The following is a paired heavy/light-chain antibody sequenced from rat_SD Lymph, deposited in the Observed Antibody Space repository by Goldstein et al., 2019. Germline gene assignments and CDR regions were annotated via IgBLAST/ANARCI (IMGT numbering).Light chain of an antibody. CDR3: WQGTHFPLT. CDR1: QSLLGTSGKTF. J-gene: IGKJ5*01. CDR2: QVS. V-gene: IGKV1S1*01. Sequence: DVVMTQTPVSLSLAIGQPASISCKSSQSLLGTSGKTFLNWILQRPGQSPKRLIYQVSKLYSEVPDRFSGSGSETEFTLKISRVEAEDLGVYYCWQGTHFPLTFGSGTKLEIK.
Heavy chain of an antibody. V-gene: IGHV5-31*01. CDR3: TRDAF. CDR1: GFTFNNYW. Sequence: EVQLVESGGGLVQPGRSLKLSCVASGFTFNNYWMTWIRQAPGKGLEWVASITNTGGSTYYPDSVKGRFTISRDNAKSTLYLQMNSLRSEDTATYYCTRDAFWGQGVMVTVSS. CDR2: ITNTGGST. J-gene: IGHJ2*01.